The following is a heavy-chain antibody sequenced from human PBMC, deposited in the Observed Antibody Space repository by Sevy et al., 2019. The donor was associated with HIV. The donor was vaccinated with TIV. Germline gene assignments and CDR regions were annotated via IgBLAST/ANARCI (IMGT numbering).Heavy chain of an antibody. CDR1: GFTFSSYA. CDR3: ARVVGALPGYYYGMDV. J-gene: IGHJ6*02. CDR2: LDGSGGST. V-gene: IGHV3-23*01. D-gene: IGHD1-26*01. Sequence: GESLKISCAASGFTFSSYAMSWVRQAPGKGLKWVSALDGSGGSTYSADSVKGRFTISRDNSKNTLYLQMNSLRAEDTAIYFCARVVGALPGYYYGMDVWGQGTTVTVSS.